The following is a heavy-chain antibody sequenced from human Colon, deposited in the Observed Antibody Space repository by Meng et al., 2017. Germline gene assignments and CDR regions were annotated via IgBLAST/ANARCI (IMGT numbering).Heavy chain of an antibody. CDR2: IYTDNGDT. CDR1: GYSFTTYG. CDR3: ARDERGGPYYFDY. J-gene: IGHJ4*02. Sequence: QVQLVQSGAEVKKPGASVKLSCQTSGYSFTTYGMHWLRQSPGQGLEWMAWIYTDNGDTRYSQKFAGRLTITRDTSARTAYMALSSLTSEDTAVYFCARDERGGPYYFDYWGQGTLVTVSS. V-gene: IGHV1-3*04. D-gene: IGHD3-10*01.